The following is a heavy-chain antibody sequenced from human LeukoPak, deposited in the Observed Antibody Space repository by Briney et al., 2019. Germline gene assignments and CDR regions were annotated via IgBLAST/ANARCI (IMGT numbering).Heavy chain of an antibody. CDR1: GFTFSSYS. Sequence: PGGSLRLSCAASGFTFSSYSTNWVRQAPGKGLEWVSYISSSSSTIYYADSVKGRFTISRDNAKNSLYLQMNSLRAEDTAVYYCARDPTSGYSRGSFDYWGQGTLVTVSS. CDR3: ARDPTSGYSRGSFDY. J-gene: IGHJ4*02. V-gene: IGHV3-48*01. D-gene: IGHD6-13*01. CDR2: ISSSSSTI.